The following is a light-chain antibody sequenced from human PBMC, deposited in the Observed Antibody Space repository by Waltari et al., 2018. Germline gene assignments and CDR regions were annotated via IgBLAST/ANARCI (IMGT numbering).Light chain of an antibody. CDR2: VNSDGSH. J-gene: IGLJ3*02. Sequence: QLVLTQSPSASASLGASVKLTCPLSSGHSSNVLAWLQQQPEKGPRYLMKVNSDGSHSKGDEIPDRFSGPSSGAERYLTISSLQSEDEADYYCQTGGHGTWVFGGGTKLTVL. CDR1: SGHSSNV. CDR3: QTGGHGTWV. V-gene: IGLV4-69*01.